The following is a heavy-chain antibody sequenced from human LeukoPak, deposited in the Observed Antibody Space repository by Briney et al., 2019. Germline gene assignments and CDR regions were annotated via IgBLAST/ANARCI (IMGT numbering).Heavy chain of an antibody. V-gene: IGHV3-23*01. CDR3: AKDRAVVPAATYDY. CDR1: GFTFSSYA. D-gene: IGHD2-2*01. CDR2: ISGSGGST. J-gene: IGHJ4*02. Sequence: SGGSLRLSCAASGFTFSSYAMSWVRQAPGEGLEWVSAISGSGGSTYYAGSVKGRFTISRDNSKNTLYLQMNSLRAEDTAVYYCAKDRAVVPAATYDYWGQGTLVTVSS.